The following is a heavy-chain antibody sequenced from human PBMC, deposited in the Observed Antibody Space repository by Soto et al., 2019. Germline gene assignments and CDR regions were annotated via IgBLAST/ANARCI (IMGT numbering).Heavy chain of an antibody. J-gene: IGHJ6*02. CDR2: IWYDGSNK. D-gene: IGHD2-2*01. CDR3: AREDIVLVPAARVSYYYGMDV. CDR1: GFTFSSYG. Sequence: PGGSLRLSCAASGFTFSSYGMHWVRQAPGKGLEWVAVIWYDGSNKYYADSVKGRFTISRDNSKNTLYLQMNSLRAEDTAVYYCAREDIVLVPAARVSYYYGMDVWGQGTTVTVSS. V-gene: IGHV3-33*01.